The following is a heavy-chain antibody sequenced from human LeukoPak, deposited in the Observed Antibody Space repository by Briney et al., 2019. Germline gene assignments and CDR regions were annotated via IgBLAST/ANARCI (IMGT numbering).Heavy chain of an antibody. CDR1: GFTFSSYA. V-gene: IGHV3-23*01. D-gene: IGHD2-21*02. Sequence: GGSLRLSCAASGFTFSSYAMSWVRQAPGKGLEWVSAISGSGGSTYYADSVKGRFTISRDNSKNTRYLQMNSPRAEDTAVYYCAKDRGLAYCGGDCYSPWYFDLWGRGTLVTVSS. J-gene: IGHJ2*01. CDR3: AKDRGLAYCGGDCYSPWYFDL. CDR2: ISGSGGST.